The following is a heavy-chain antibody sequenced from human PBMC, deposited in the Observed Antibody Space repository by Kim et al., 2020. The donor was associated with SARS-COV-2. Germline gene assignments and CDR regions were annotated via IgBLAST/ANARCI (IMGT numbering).Heavy chain of an antibody. J-gene: IGHJ3*02. V-gene: IGHV3-23*01. CDR3: AKAGQWLHQEGGWAFDI. CDR1: GFTFSSYA. D-gene: IGHD5-12*01. CDR2: ISGSGGST. Sequence: GGSLRLSCAASGFTFSSYAMSWVRQAPGKGLEWVSAISGSGGSTYYADSVKGRFTISRDNSKNTLYLQMNSLRAEDTAVYYCAKAGQWLHQEGGWAFDIWGQGTMVTVSS.